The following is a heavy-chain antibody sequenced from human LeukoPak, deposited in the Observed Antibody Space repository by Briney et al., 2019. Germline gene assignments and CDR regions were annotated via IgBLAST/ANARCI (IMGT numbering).Heavy chain of an antibody. Sequence: GESLKISCKGSGYSFTNYWIGWVRQMPGKGLEWMGIIYPGDSDTRYSPSFQGQVTISADKSISTAYLQWSSLKASDTAMYYCARLRDMVRGVITHYGMDVWGQGTTVTVSS. V-gene: IGHV5-51*01. D-gene: IGHD3-10*01. J-gene: IGHJ6*02. CDR2: IYPGDSDT. CDR1: GYSFTNYW. CDR3: ARLRDMVRGVITHYGMDV.